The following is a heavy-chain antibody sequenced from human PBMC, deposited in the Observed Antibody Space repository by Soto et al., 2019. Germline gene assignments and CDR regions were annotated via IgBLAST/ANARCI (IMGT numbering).Heavy chain of an antibody. CDR2: INPNNGDT. D-gene: IGHD2-15*01. J-gene: IGHJ4*02. CDR1: GYTFTGYY. Sequence: GASVKLSCKASGYTFTGYYLHWLRQAPGQGLEWMGWINPNNGDTNYAQNFQGRVTMTRDTSISTAYMELSGLRSDDTAVYYCARVHTYYYYSGSFDYWGQGTLVTVSS. V-gene: IGHV1-2*02. CDR3: ARVHTYYYYSGSFDY.